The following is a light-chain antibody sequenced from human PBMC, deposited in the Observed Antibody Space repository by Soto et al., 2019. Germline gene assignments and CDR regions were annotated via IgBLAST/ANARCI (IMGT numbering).Light chain of an antibody. J-gene: IGKJ4*01. V-gene: IGKV3-11*01. CDR2: DAS. CDR1: QSVSSY. CDR3: QQRSNWGLT. Sequence: EIVLTQSPATLSLSPGERATLSCRASQSVSSYLAWYQQKPGQAPRLLIYDASNRATGIPARFSGSGSGTDFTLTISSLEPEEFAVYYCQQRSNWGLTFGGGTKV.